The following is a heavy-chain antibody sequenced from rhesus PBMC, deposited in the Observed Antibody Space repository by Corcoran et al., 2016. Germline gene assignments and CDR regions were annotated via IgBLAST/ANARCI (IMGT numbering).Heavy chain of an antibody. CDR2: ISESGGTI. CDR3: MYCSGGGNYG. J-gene: IGHJ4*01. Sequence: DVQLVESGGGLVKPGGSLRLSCVASGFTFSSYEMHWVRRAPGKGIEWVSVISESGGTIYYADSVKGPFTISRDNAKHSLFLQMNSLGAEDTAVYYCMYCSGGGNYGWGQGVLVTVSS. D-gene: IGHD2-39*02. V-gene: IGHV3-100*02. CDR1: GFTFSSYE.